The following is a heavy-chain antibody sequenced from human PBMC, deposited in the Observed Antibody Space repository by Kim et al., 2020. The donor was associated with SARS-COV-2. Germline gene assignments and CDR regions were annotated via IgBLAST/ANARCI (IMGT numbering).Heavy chain of an antibody. D-gene: IGHD3-3*01. J-gene: IGHJ6*02. V-gene: IGHV4-39*07. CDR1: GGSISSSSYY. CDR2: IYYSGST. CDR3: AREANTIFGVVITYGMDV. Sequence: SETLSLTCTVSGGSISSSSYYWGWIRQPPGKGLEWIGSIYYSGSTYYNPSLKSRVTISVDTSKNQFSLKLSSVTAADTAVYYCAREANTIFGVVITYGMDVWGQGTTVTVSS.